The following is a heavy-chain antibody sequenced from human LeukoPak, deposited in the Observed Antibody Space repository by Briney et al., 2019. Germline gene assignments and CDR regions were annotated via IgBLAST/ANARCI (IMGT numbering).Heavy chain of an antibody. CDR2: IIPILGIA. D-gene: IGHD3-3*01. CDR3: ARGTISVSYFDY. J-gene: IGHJ4*02. Sequence: SVKVSCKASGGTFSSYAISWVRQAPGQGLEWMGRIIPILGIANYARKFQGRVTITADKSTSTAYMELSSLRSEDTAVYYCARGTISVSYFDYWGQGTLVTVSS. CDR1: GGTFSSYA. V-gene: IGHV1-69*04.